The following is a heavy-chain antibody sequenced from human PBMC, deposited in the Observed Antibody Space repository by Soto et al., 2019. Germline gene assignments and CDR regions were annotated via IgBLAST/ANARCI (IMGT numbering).Heavy chain of an antibody. CDR1: GFIFTTYA. V-gene: IGHV3-23*01. CDR3: AHPRGYGVFDAVDI. D-gene: IGHD4-17*01. Sequence: GGSLRLSCATSGFIFTTYAMNWVRQAPGKGLEWVSAISSSGDTTFYAGSVRGRFTVSRDNSFNTLYLQMRSLRPEDTAVYYCAHPRGYGVFDAVDIWGQGTMVTVSS. CDR2: ISSSGDTT. J-gene: IGHJ3*02.